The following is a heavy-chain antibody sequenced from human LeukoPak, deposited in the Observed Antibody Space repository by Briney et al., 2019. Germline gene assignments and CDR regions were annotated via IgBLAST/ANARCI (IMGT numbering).Heavy chain of an antibody. Sequence: GGSLRLSCAASGFTFSSYGMHWVRQAPGKGLEWVAFIRYDGSNKYYADSVKGRFTISRDNSKNTLYLQMNSLRAEDTAVYYCAKDYYDSSGSHYFDYWGQGTLVTVSS. J-gene: IGHJ4*02. CDR1: GFTFSSYG. V-gene: IGHV3-30*02. CDR2: IRYDGSNK. CDR3: AKDYYDSSGSHYFDY. D-gene: IGHD3-22*01.